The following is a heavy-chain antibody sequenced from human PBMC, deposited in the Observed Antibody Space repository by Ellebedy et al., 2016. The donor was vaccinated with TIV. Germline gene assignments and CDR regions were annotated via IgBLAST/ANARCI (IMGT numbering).Heavy chain of an antibody. D-gene: IGHD2-21*02. J-gene: IGHJ4*02. CDR1: GFTFSSYG. Sequence: GESLKISCAASGFTFSSYGMHWVRQAPGKGLEWVAVISYDGSNKYYADSVKGRFTISRDNSKNTLYLQMNSLRAEDTAVYYCARGQHIVVVTAHSFDYWGQGTLVTVSS. V-gene: IGHV3-30*03. CDR3: ARGQHIVVVTAHSFDY. CDR2: ISYDGSNK.